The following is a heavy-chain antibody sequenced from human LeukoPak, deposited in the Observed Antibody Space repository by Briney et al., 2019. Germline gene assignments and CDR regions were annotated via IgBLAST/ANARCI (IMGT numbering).Heavy chain of an antibody. V-gene: IGHV3-23*01. Sequence: EGSLRLSCEASGFAFSFFAMSCLRQPPGKGLEWVSTINANSGTRSYAASVRGRFTISRDNSKNTVYLQLNTLRAEDTAVYYCAKPISGGLAVTADWFDPWGQGTLVVVSS. CDR1: GFAFSFFA. D-gene: IGHD2-21*02. CDR2: INANSGTR. J-gene: IGHJ5*01. CDR3: AKPISGGLAVTADWFDP.